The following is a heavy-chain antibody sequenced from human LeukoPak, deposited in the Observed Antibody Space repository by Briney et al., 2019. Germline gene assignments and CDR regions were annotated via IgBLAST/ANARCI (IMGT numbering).Heavy chain of an antibody. CDR3: TRLISRGSDYNYVND. Sequence: GESLQISCKGSGYRFTNYHIGWVRQMPGKGLEWMGIIYPADSDTRYRPTFRGQVTISVDKSINTAYLQWSSLKASDTAMYYCTRLISRGSDYNYVNDWGQGTLITVSS. J-gene: IGHJ4*02. CDR1: GYRFTNYH. CDR2: IYPADSDT. V-gene: IGHV5-51*01. D-gene: IGHD5-24*01.